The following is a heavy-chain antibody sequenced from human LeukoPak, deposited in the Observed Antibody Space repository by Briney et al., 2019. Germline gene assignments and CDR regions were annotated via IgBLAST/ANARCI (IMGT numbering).Heavy chain of an antibody. CDR1: GYTFTGYY. CDR2: INPNSGGT. J-gene: IGHJ4*02. V-gene: IGHV1-2*06. D-gene: IGHD1-26*01. CDR3: ARGGSHSGSYSGDDLGY. Sequence: ASVKVSCKASGYTFTGYYMHWVRQAPGQGLEWMGRINPNSGGTNYAQKFQGRVTMTRDTSISTAYMELSRLRSDDTAVYYCARGGSHSGSYSGDDLGYWGQGTLVTVSS.